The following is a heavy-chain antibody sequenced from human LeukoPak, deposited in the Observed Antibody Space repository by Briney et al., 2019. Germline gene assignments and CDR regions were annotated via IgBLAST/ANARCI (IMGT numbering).Heavy chain of an antibody. V-gene: IGHV1-2*02. CDR3: ARENFNYDILTGYYYFDS. Sequence: ASVKVSCKTSGYTFTDYYMHWVRQAPGEGLEWMGWINPNSGDTNCAQNFEGRVTMARDTSISTAYMELSSLRSDDTAVYYCARENFNYDILTGYYYFDSWGQGTLVTVSS. J-gene: IGHJ4*02. CDR1: GYTFTDYY. D-gene: IGHD3-9*01. CDR2: INPNSGDT.